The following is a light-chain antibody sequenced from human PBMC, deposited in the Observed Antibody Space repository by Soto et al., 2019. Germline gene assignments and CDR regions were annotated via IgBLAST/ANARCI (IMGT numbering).Light chain of an antibody. J-gene: IGKJ4*01. V-gene: IGKV1-33*01. CDR1: QDISKY. CDR3: QQYDQLPIT. CDR2: DVF. Sequence: DIQMTQSASSLPASVGDTVTISCQASQDISKYLNWFQQKPGKAPKLLIYDVFNVETGVPSRFSGRVSGTDFPLIISNLQPEDFATYYCQQYDQLPITFGGGTKVDI.